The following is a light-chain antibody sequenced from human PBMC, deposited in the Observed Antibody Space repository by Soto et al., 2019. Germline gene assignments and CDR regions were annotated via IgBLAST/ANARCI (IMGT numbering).Light chain of an antibody. CDR3: QQYHNWPSWT. V-gene: IGKV3-20*01. CDR1: QSVSSSY. CDR2: GAS. J-gene: IGKJ1*01. Sequence: EIVLTQSPGTLSLSPGERATLSCRAGQSVSSSYLAWYQQKPGQAPRLLIYGASSRATGIPDRFSGSGSGTDFTLTISRLEPEDFAVYHCQQYHNWPSWTFGQGTKVDIK.